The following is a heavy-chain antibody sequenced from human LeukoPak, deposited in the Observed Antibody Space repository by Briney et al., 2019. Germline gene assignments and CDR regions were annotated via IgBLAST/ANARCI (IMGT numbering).Heavy chain of an antibody. J-gene: IGHJ6*04. CDR2: ISSSGSTI. Sequence: GSLRLSCGASGFTFSNYAMSWVRQAPGKGLEWVSYISSSGSTIYYADSVKGRFTISRDNAKNSLYLQMNSLRAEDTAVYYCAELGITMIGGVWGKGTTVTISS. D-gene: IGHD3-10*02. CDR1: GFTFSNYA. CDR3: AELGITMIGGV. V-gene: IGHV3-48*04.